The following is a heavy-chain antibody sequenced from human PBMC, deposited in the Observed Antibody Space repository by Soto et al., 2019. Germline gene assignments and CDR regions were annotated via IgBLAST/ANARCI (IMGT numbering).Heavy chain of an antibody. CDR2: ISYDGSNK. J-gene: IGHJ6*02. CDR1: GFTFSSYG. D-gene: IGHD4-4*01. Sequence: GGSLRLSCAASGFTFSSYGMHWVRQAPGKGLEWVAVISYDGSNKYYADSVKGRFTISRDNSKNTLYLQMNSLRAEDTAVYYCAKDRRLQFQKKGYYYYYGMDVWGQGTTVTVSS. CDR3: AKDRRLQFQKKGYYYYYGMDV. V-gene: IGHV3-30*18.